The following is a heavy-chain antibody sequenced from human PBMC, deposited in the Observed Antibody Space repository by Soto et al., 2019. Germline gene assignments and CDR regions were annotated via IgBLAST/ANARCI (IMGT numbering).Heavy chain of an antibody. V-gene: IGHV1-18*01. CDR3: ARVIAAAADFDY. J-gene: IGHJ4*02. Sequence: QVQLVQSGAEVKKPGASVKVSCKASGYTFTSYGISWVRQAPGQGLEWMGWISAYNGNTNYAQKLQGRVTMTPDTSTNTAYMELRNLRSDDTAVYYCARVIAAAADFDYWGQGTLVTLSS. CDR2: ISAYNGNT. D-gene: IGHD6-13*01. CDR1: GYTFTSYG.